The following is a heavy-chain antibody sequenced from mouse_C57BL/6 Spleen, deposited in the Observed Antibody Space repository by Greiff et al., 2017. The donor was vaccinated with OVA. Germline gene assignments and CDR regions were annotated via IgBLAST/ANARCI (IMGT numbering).Heavy chain of an antibody. Sequence: EVKLQQSGPVLVKPGASVKMSCKASGYTFTDYYMNWVKQSHGKSLEWIGVINPYNGGTSYNQKFKGKATLTVDKSSSTAYMELNSLTSEDSAVYYCARLRWYFDVWGTGTTVTVSS. D-gene: IGHD2-12*01. CDR1: GYTFTDYY. J-gene: IGHJ1*03. CDR3: ARLRWYFDV. CDR2: INPYNGGT. V-gene: IGHV1-19*01.